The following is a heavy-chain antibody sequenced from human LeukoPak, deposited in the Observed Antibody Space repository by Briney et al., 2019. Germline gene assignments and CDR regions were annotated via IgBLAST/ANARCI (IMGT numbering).Heavy chain of an antibody. CDR2: INWNGGST. Sequence: GGSLRLSCAASGFTFDDYGMSWVRQAPGKGLEWVSGINWNGGSTGYADSVKGRFTISRDNAKNSLYLQMNSLKAEDTALYYCARRRRDGYNLDYWGQGTLVTVSS. J-gene: IGHJ4*02. CDR3: ARRRRDGYNLDY. V-gene: IGHV3-20*04. D-gene: IGHD5-24*01. CDR1: GFTFDDYG.